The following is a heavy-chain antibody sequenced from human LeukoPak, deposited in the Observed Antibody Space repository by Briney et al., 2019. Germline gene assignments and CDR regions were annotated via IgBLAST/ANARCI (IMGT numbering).Heavy chain of an antibody. CDR3: ARDYGDYDPIFDY. V-gene: IGHV3-48*01. D-gene: IGHD4-17*01. Sequence: PGGSLRLSCAASGFTFRTYSMNWVRQAPGKGLEWLSGISGSSNTTLYADSVKGRFTISRDKAKTSLYLQMNSLRAEDTAAYYSARDYGDYDPIFDYWGQGALVPVSS. J-gene: IGHJ4*02. CDR1: GFTFRTYS. CDR2: ISGSSNTT.